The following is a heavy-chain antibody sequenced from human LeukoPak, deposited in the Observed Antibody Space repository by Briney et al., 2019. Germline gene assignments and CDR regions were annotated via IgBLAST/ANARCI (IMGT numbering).Heavy chain of an antibody. D-gene: IGHD6-19*01. J-gene: IGHJ4*02. CDR3: ARDLTGIAVAGLDY. Sequence: PSETLSLTCTVSGGSISSYYWSWIRQPPGKGLEWIGYIYYSGSTNYNPSLKSRVTISVDTSKNQFSLKLSSVTAADTAVYYCARDLTGIAVAGLDYWGQGTLVTVSS. CDR1: GGSISSYY. V-gene: IGHV4-59*01. CDR2: IYYSGST.